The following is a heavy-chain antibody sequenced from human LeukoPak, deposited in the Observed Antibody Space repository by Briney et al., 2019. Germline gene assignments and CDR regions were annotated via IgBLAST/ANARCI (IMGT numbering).Heavy chain of an antibody. D-gene: IGHD6-6*01. CDR2: IYYSGST. Sequence: PSETLSLTCTVSGGSISSSSYYWGWIRQPPGKGLEWIGSIYYSGSTYYNPSLKSRVTISVDTSKNQFSLNLSSVTAADTAVYYCARHNKDSSSSLEFDYWGQGTLVTVSS. CDR1: GGSISSSSYY. J-gene: IGHJ4*02. V-gene: IGHV4-39*01. CDR3: ARHNKDSSSSLEFDY.